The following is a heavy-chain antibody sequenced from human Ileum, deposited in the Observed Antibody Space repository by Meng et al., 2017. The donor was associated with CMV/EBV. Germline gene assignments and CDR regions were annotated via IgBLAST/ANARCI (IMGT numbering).Heavy chain of an antibody. CDR1: GGSISNGNFY. J-gene: IGHJ2*01. D-gene: IGHD2-21*02. CDR2: MFYRGNT. CDR3: ARMTLYWYFDL. V-gene: IGHV4-39*07. Sequence: QMELQESGPGLVKPSETLSLTCTVFGGSISNGNFYWGWIRQPPGKELELIGSMFYRGNTYYNPSLRSRVTISLDTSKDQFSLRLTSVTGADTAVYYCARMTLYWYFDLWGRGSLVTVSS.